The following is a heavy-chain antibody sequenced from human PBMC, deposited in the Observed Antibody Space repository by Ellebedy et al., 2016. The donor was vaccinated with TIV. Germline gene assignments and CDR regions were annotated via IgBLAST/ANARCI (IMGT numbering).Heavy chain of an antibody. V-gene: IGHV3-48*03. CDR1: GFTFSDYV. Sequence: GESLKISCVASGFTFSDYVMNWVRQAPGKGLEWLSYTAGGGSTIHYADSVKGRFTISRENTRNSLYLQMNSLRIEDTAVYYCAREGNAELDYWGQGTLVTVSS. CDR2: TAGGGSTI. D-gene: IGHD1-1*01. CDR3: AREGNAELDY. J-gene: IGHJ4*02.